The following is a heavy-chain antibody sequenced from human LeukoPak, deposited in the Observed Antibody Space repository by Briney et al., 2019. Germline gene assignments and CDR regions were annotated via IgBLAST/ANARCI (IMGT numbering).Heavy chain of an antibody. V-gene: IGHV1-8*01. CDR1: GHTFTTYD. D-gene: IGHD1-14*01. CDR2: MNPNNGKT. CDR3: ARGGLTAGIDWFDP. Sequence: ASVKVSCKASGHTFTTYDINWVRQATGQGLEWMGWMNPNNGKTGYAQKFQGRVTITRNTSINTAYMDLSSLRSEDTAIYYCARGGLTAGIDWFDPWGQGTLVTVSS. J-gene: IGHJ5*02.